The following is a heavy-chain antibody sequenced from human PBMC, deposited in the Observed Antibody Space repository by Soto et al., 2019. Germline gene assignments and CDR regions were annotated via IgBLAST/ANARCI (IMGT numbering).Heavy chain of an antibody. V-gene: IGHV4-34*01. Sequence: SETLSLTCAVYGGSFSGYYWSWIRQPPGKGLEWIGAINHSGSTNYNPSLKSRVTISVDTSKNQFSLKLSSVTAADTAVYYCARRRWWFDPWGQGTLVTVSS. CDR2: INHSGST. J-gene: IGHJ5*02. CDR1: GGSFSGYY. CDR3: ARRRWWFDP.